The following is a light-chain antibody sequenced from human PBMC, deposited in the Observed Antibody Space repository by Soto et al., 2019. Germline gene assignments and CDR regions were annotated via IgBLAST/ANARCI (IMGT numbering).Light chain of an antibody. Sequence: QSVLTQSPSASASLGASVKLTCTLSSGHSSYAIAWHQQQTEKGPRYLMKLNSDGSHSKGDGTPDRFSGSSSGAERYLTISSLQSEDEADYYCQTWGTGIWVFGGGTKVTVL. CDR2: LNSDGSH. J-gene: IGLJ3*02. V-gene: IGLV4-69*01. CDR3: QTWGTGIWV. CDR1: SGHSSYA.